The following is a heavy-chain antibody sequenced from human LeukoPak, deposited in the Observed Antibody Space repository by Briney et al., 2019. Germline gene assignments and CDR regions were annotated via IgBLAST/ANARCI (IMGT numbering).Heavy chain of an antibody. CDR3: ARDRYSSGWYEVGYFDY. Sequence: ASVKVSCKASGYTFTGYYMHWVRQAPGQGLEWMGWINPNSGGTNYAQKFQGRVTMTRDTSISTAYMELSRLRSDDTAMYYCARDRYSSGWYEVGYFDYWGQGTLVTVSS. V-gene: IGHV1-2*02. D-gene: IGHD6-19*01. J-gene: IGHJ4*02. CDR2: INPNSGGT. CDR1: GYTFTGYY.